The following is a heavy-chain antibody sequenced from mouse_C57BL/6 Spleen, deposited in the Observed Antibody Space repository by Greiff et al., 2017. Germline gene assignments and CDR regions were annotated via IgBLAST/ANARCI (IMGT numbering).Heavy chain of an antibody. CDR2: ISNGGGST. D-gene: IGHD2-2*01. J-gene: IGHJ4*01. Sequence: EVMLVESGGGLVQPGGSLKLSCAASGFTFSDYYMYWVRQTPEKRLEGVAYISNGGGSTYYPDTVKGRFTISRDNAKNTLYLQMSRLKSEDTAMYYCARHDGYDEGDYWGQGTSVTVSS. CDR3: ARHDGYDEGDY. CDR1: GFTFSDYY. V-gene: IGHV5-12*01.